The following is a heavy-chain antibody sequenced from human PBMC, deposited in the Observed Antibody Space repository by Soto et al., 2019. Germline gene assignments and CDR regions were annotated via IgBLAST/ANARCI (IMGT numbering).Heavy chain of an antibody. CDR1: GFSLSTSGMC. D-gene: IGHD6-6*01. J-gene: IGHJ6*02. CDR3: ALIRDEYSSSSDGVLYYYYCIDV. CDR2: IDWDDDK. V-gene: IGHV2-70*01. Sequence: SGPTLVNPTQTLTLTCTFSGFSLSTSGMCVSWIRQPPGKALEWLALIDWDDDKYYSTSLKTRLTISKDNSKNQVVLTMTNMDPVDTATYYCALIRDEYSSSSDGVLYYYYCIDVWGQGSTVTVSS.